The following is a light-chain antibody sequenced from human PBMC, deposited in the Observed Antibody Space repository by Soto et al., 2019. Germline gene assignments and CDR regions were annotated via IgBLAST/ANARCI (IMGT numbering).Light chain of an antibody. CDR1: SSDVGGYNY. Sequence: QSVLTQPAFVSGSPGQSITISCTGTSSDVGGYNYVSWYQQHPGKAPKLMIYDVSNRPSGVSNRFSGSKSGNTASLTISGLQAEDEADYYCSSYTSSPYVFGTGTKVTVL. J-gene: IGLJ1*01. CDR2: DVS. CDR3: SSYTSSPYV. V-gene: IGLV2-14*01.